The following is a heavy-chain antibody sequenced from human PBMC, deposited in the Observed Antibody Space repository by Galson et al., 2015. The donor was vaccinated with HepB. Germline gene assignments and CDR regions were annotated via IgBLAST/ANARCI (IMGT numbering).Heavy chain of an antibody. CDR2: IYSSGRA. CDR1: GFTFSNCG. Sequence: SLRLSCAASGFTFSNCGMHWVRQAPGKGLEWVSVIYSSGRAYYADSVKGRFTISRDNSKNTLYIQMNSLRAEDAAVYYCASTRSSWYPYFDYWGQGTLVTVSS. D-gene: IGHD6-13*01. J-gene: IGHJ4*02. V-gene: IGHV3-66*02. CDR3: ASTRSSWYPYFDY.